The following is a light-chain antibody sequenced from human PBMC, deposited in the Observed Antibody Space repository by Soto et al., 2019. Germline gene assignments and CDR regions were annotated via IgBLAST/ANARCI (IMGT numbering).Light chain of an antibody. J-gene: IGLJ1*01. CDR1: SSNIGTTYD. V-gene: IGLV1-40*01. CDR2: GNS. CDR3: QSYGIGLSAYV. Sequence: QSVLTQPPSVSGAPGQRVTISCTWTSSNIGTTYDVHWYQQLPGTAPKYLISGNSNRPSGVPDRFSGSKSGTSYSLASTGLQAEEEADDYCQSYGIGLSAYVLGTGSKLTVL.